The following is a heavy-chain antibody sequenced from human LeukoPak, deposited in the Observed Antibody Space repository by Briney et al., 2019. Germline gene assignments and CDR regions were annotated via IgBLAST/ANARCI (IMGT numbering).Heavy chain of an antibody. CDR1: GFSISNSA. D-gene: IGHD5-12*01. CDR3: AKGAYDYIEMGYFDY. CDR2: IVASSGST. V-gene: IGHV3-23*01. Sequence: GGSLRLSCAASGFSISNSAMSSVRQAPGQGLEWVSLIVASSGSTFYADSVKGRFTISRDSSQNTLYLQMNSLRAEDMAVYYCAKGAYDYIEMGYFDYWGQGTLVTVSS. J-gene: IGHJ4*02.